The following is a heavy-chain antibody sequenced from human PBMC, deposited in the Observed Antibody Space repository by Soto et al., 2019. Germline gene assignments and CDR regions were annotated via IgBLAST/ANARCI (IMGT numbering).Heavy chain of an antibody. J-gene: IGHJ3*02. Sequence: GASVKVSCKVSGYTLTELSMHWVRQAPGKGGEWMGGFDPEDGETIYAQKLQGRVTMTEDTSTDTAYMELSRLRSEDTAVYYCATARIRPVEAAVEAAAAPSDASDIWGQGTMVTLAS. D-gene: IGHD6-13*01. V-gene: IGHV1-24*01. CDR1: GYTLTELS. CDR2: FDPEDGET. CDR3: ATARIRPVEAAVEAAAAPSDASDI.